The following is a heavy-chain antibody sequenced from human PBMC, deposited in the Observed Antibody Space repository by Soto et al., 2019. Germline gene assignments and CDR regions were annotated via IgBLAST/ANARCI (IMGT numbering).Heavy chain of an antibody. D-gene: IGHD6-6*01. CDR3: ARGREYSSSSDNYYYYYAMGV. V-gene: IGHV4-59*01. CDR2: IYYSGST. Sequence: PSETLSLTCTVSGGSISSYYWSWIRQPPGKGLEWIGYIYYSGSTNYNPSLKSRVTISVDTSKNQFSLKLSSVTAADTAVYYCARGREYSSSSDNYYYYYAMGVWGQGTTVTVSS. CDR1: GGSISSYY. J-gene: IGHJ6*02.